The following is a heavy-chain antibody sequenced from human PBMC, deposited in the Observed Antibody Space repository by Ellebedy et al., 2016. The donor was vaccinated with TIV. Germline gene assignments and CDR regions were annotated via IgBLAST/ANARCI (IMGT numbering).Heavy chain of an antibody. J-gene: IGHJ5*02. CDR2: INHTGST. Sequence: SETLSLTCTVSGDSFSPYYWSWIRQPPGKGLEWVGEINHTGSTSSNPSLKSRLIRSVDTSKNLFSLNLTSVTAADTAVYYGARSGEFLDFVVGEVVTRWFDPWGQGTLVTVSS. V-gene: IGHV4-34*01. D-gene: IGHD2-15*01. CDR1: GDSFSPYY. CDR3: ARSGEFLDFVVGEVVTRWFDP.